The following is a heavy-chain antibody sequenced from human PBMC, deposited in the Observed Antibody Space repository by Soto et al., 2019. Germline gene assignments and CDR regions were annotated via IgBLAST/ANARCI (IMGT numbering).Heavy chain of an antibody. CDR3: AKDQTGDYGDYVDYFDY. CDR2: ISYDGSNK. J-gene: IGHJ4*02. CDR1: GFTFSSYG. Sequence: GGSLRLSCAASGFTFSSYGMHWVRQAPGKGLEWVAVISYDGSNKYYADSVKGRFTISRDNSKNTLYLQMNSLRAEDTAVYYCAKDQTGDYGDYVDYFDYWGQGTLVTVSS. V-gene: IGHV3-30*18. D-gene: IGHD4-17*01.